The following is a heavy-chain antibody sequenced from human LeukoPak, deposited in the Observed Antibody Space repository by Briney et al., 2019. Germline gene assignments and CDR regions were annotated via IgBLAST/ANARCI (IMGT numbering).Heavy chain of an antibody. Sequence: SETLSLTCTVSGGSISSSSYYWGWIRQPPGKGLEWIGSIYYSGSTYYNPSLKSRVTMSIDASTNQFFLKLTSVTAADTAVYYCATEGSTYWFGPWGQGTPVTVSS. V-gene: IGHV4-39*07. D-gene: IGHD2/OR15-2a*01. J-gene: IGHJ5*02. CDR1: GGSISSSSYY. CDR3: ATEGSTYWFGP. CDR2: IYYSGST.